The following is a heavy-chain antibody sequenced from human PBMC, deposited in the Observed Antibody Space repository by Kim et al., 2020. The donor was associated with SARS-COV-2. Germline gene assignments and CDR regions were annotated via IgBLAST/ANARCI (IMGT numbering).Heavy chain of an antibody. D-gene: IGHD2-21*02. J-gene: IGHJ3*02. CDR2: IYYSGST. CDR3: ARVVSGSYCGGDCYSDAFDI. Sequence: SETLSLTCTVSGGSISSYYWSWIRQPPGKGLEWIGYIYYSGSTNYNPSLKSRVTISVDTSKNQFSLKLSSVTAADTAVYYCARVVSGSYCGGDCYSDAFDIWGQGTMVTVSS. CDR1: GGSISSYY. V-gene: IGHV4-59*13.